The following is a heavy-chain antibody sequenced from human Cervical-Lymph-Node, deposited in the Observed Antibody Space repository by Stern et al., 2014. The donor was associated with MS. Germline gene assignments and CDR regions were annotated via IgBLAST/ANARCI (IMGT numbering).Heavy chain of an antibody. CDR2: IVGTVKTT. J-gene: IGHJ4*02. CDR1: GFSFSSYA. Sequence: VQLVESGGDLVQPGGSLRPACAASGFSFSSYAMTWFRPAPGQGLDWVSGIVGTVKTTHPPDSAKGRVTISTDNTHKTLELHLDNLRAEDTAVYYCARDKRYFDFWGQGTLVTVSS. CDR3: ARDKRYFDF. V-gene: IGHV3-23*04.